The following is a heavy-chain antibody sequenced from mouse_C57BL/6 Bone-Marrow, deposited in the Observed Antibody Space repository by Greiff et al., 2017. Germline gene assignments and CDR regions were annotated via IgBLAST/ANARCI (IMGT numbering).Heavy chain of an antibody. CDR2: IHPSASDT. CDR3: AIRGTTVVAEGFDY. CDR1: GYTFTSYW. D-gene: IGHD1-1*01. J-gene: IGHJ2*01. V-gene: IGHV1-74*01. Sequence: QVQLQQPGAELVKPGASVKVSCKASGYTFTSYWMHWVKQRPGQGLEWIGRIHPSASDTNYNQKFKGKATLTVDKSSSTAYMQLSSLTSEDSAVYYCAIRGTTVVAEGFDYWGQGTTLTVSS.